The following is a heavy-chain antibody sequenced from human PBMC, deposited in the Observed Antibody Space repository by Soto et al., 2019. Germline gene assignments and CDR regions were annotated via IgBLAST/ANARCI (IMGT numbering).Heavy chain of an antibody. CDR2: IYYSGST. J-gene: IGHJ6*02. CDR1: GGSISSGDYY. D-gene: IGHD3-10*01. CDR3: ARGPGTYYGMDV. V-gene: IGHV4-30-4*01. Sequence: PSETLSLTCTVSGGSISSGDYYWSWIRQPPGKGLEWIGYIYYSGSTYYNPSLKSRVTISVDTSKNQFSLKLSSVTAADTAVYYCARGPGTYYGMDVWGQGTTVTVSS.